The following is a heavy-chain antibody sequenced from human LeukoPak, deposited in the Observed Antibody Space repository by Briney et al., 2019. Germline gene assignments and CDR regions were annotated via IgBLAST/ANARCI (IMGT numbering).Heavy chain of an antibody. CDR1: GFSVNSYY. CDR3: ARRYCSTCPTGHAFDL. D-gene: IGHD2-2*01. V-gene: IGHV3-53*01. J-gene: IGHJ3*01. Sequence: GGSLRLSWAASGFSVNSYYMSWVRQAPGRGLEWVSALSSGDNTHYADSVNGRFTISRDNSKNTLYLQLNSLRAEDTAVYYCARRYCSTCPTGHAFDLWGQGTMVTVSS. CDR2: LSSGDNT.